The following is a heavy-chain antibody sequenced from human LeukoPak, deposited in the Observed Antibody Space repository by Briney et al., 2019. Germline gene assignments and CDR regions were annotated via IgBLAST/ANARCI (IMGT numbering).Heavy chain of an antibody. CDR2: IWYDGSNK. CDR1: GFTFSSYG. J-gene: IGHJ4*02. V-gene: IGHV3-33*06. Sequence: GGSLRLSCAASGFTFSSYGMHWVRQAPGKGLEWVAVIWYDGSNKYYADSVKGRFTISRDNSKNTLYLQMNSLRAEVTAVYYCAKGYSEDILSYFDYWGQGTLVTVSS. D-gene: IGHD3-9*01. CDR3: AKGYSEDILSYFDY.